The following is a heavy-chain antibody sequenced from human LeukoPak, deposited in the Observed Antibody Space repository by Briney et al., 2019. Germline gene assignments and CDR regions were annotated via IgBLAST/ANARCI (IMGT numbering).Heavy chain of an antibody. V-gene: IGHV4-39*01. J-gene: IGHJ4*02. CDR2: IYYSGST. D-gene: IGHD5-18*01. Sequence: SETLSLTCTVSGGSISSSSYYWGWIRQPPGKGLEWIGSIYYSGSTYYNPSLKSRVTISVDTSKNQFSLKLSSVTAADTAVYYCASRGYSYGYPYYFDYWGQGTLVTVSS. CDR3: ASRGYSYGYPYYFDY. CDR1: GGSISSSSYY.